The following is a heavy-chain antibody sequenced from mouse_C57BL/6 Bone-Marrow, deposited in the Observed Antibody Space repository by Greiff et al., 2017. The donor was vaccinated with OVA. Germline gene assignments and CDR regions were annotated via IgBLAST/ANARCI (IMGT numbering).Heavy chain of an antibody. D-gene: IGHD1-1*01. CDR1: GFTFNTYA. J-gene: IGHJ3*01. V-gene: IGHV10-3*01. CDR2: ICSKGSTYAT. CDR3: VGEGGSYYYGSSYWFAY. Sequence: EVQLVESGGGLVQPKGSLKLSCAASGFTFNTYAMHWVRQAPGQGLDWVARICSKGSTYATSYAVSVKDRFTISTAAAQSMLYLQMNILKTEDTAMYYDVGEGGSYYYGSSYWFAYWGQGTLVTVSA.